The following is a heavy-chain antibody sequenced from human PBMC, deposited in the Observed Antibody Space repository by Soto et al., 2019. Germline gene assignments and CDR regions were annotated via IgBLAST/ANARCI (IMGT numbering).Heavy chain of an antibody. V-gene: IGHV3-23*01. D-gene: IGHD3-22*01. CDR2: LSGSGSST. CDR3: ARTPGVITVISAFDH. J-gene: IGHJ4*02. CDR1: RFTLNKHA. Sequence: GGSLRLSCVASRFTLNKHALAWVRPAPGKGMEWVSALSGSGSSTYDSDSVKGRFTSSRDNSNNTLYLQMNSLRAEDTAIYYCARTPGVITVISAFDHWGQGTPVTVSS.